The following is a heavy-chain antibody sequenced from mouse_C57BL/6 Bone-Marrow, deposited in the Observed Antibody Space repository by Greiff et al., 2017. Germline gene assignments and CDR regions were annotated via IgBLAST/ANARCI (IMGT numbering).Heavy chain of an antibody. Sequence: EVKLMESGGGLVQPGGSMKLSCVASGFTFSNYWMNWVRQSPETGLEWVAQIRLKSDNYATHYAESVQERFTISSDNSKSSVYLQMNNLRAEDTGIYYCIVTYITTVVVWLTGKAMDYWGQGTSVTVSS. J-gene: IGHJ4*01. CDR3: IVTYITTVVVWLTGKAMDY. D-gene: IGHD1-1*01. V-gene: IGHV6-3*01. CDR1: GFTFSNYW. CDR2: IRLKSDNYAT.